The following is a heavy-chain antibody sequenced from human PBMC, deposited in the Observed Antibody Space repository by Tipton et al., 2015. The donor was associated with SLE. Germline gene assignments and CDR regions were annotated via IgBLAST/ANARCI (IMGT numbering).Heavy chain of an antibody. J-gene: IGHJ4*02. V-gene: IGHV4-59*01. CDR3: ARGKYFDY. Sequence: TLSLTCAVYGGSFSGYYWSWIRQPPGKGLEWIGYIYYSGSTNYNPSLKSRVTISVDTSKNQFSLKLSSVTAADTAVYYCARGKYFDYWGQGTLVTVSS. CDR1: GGSFSGYY. CDR2: IYYSGST.